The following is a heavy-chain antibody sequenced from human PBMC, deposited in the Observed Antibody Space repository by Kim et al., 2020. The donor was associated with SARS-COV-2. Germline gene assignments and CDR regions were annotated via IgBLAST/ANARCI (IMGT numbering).Heavy chain of an antibody. CDR3: ARGDNGYDWAGRFDY. V-gene: IGHV4-31*03. Sequence: SETLSLTCTVSGGSISSGGYYWSWIRQHPGKGLEWIGYIYYSGSTYYNPSLKSRVTISVDTSKNQFSLKLSSVTAADTAVYYCARGDNGYDWAGRFDYWGQGTLVTVSS. J-gene: IGHJ4*02. D-gene: IGHD5-12*01. CDR2: IYYSGST. CDR1: GGSISSGGYY.